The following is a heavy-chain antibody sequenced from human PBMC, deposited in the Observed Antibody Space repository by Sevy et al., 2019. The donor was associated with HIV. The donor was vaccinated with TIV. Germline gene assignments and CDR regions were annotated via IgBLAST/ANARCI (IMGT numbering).Heavy chain of an antibody. CDR2: ISYDGSNK. V-gene: IGHV3-30*18. Sequence: GGSLRLSCAASGFTFSSYGMHWVRQAPGKGLEWVAVISYDGSNKYYADSVKGRFTISRDNSKNTLYLQMNSLRAEDTAVYYCAKEPIRSVAAPYYFDYWGQGTLVTVSS. CDR1: GFTFSSYG. J-gene: IGHJ4*02. D-gene: IGHD1-26*01. CDR3: AKEPIRSVAAPYYFDY.